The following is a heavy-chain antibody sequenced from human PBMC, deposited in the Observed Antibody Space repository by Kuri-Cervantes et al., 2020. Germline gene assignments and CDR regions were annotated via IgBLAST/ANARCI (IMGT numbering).Heavy chain of an antibody. CDR1: GGSISSYY. CDR3: ARVLRSALGAFDI. Sequence: ESLKISCTVSGGSISSYYWSWIRQPPGKGLEWIGYMYYSGSTNYNPSLKSRVTISVDTSKNQFSLKLTSVTAADTAVYYCARVLRSALGAFDIWGQGTMVTVSS. V-gene: IGHV4-59*12. CDR2: MYYSGST. J-gene: IGHJ3*02. D-gene: IGHD5-24*01.